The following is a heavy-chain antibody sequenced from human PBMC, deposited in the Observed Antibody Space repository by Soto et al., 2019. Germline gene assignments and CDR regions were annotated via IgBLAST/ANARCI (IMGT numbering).Heavy chain of an antibody. Sequence: EVQLVESGGGLIQPGGSLRLSCAASGFTVSNTYMSWVRQAPGKGLEWVSVIYSGGSTHYADSVKGRFTISRDNSKNTLSLQMNSLRAEDTAVYYCAKAGCGGDCYSDYWGQGTLVTVSS. CDR3: AKAGCGGDCYSDY. CDR1: GFTVSNTY. D-gene: IGHD2-21*02. V-gene: IGHV3-53*01. CDR2: IYSGGST. J-gene: IGHJ4*02.